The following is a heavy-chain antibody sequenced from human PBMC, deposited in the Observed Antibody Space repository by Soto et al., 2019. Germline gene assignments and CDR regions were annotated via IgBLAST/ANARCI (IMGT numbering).Heavy chain of an antibody. Sequence: PGGSLRLSCEASGFTFSTYWMSWVRQAPGKGLEWVANIKHDGSDKYYLDSVKGRFTISRDNAKNSLFLQMNSLRAEDTAVYYCASGRDGYNCGYDHWGQGAQVTVSS. J-gene: IGHJ4*02. CDR1: GFTFSTYW. D-gene: IGHD1-1*01. CDR3: ASGRDGYNCGYDH. CDR2: IKHDGSDK. V-gene: IGHV3-7*02.